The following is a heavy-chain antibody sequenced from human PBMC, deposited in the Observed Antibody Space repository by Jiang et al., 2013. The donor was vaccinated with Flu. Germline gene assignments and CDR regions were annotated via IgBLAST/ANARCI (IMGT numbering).Heavy chain of an antibody. CDR2: INPNSGGT. Sequence: GAEVKKPGASVKVSCKASGYTFTGYYMHWVRQAPGQGLEWMGWINPNSGGTNYAQKFQGRVTMTRDTSISTAYMELSRLRSDDTAVYYCARDLEDIVVVPAAIGNWDVWGQGTTVTVSS. V-gene: IGHV1-2*02. CDR3: ARDLEDIVVVPAAIGNWDV. D-gene: IGHD2-2*01. CDR1: GYTFTGYY. J-gene: IGHJ6*02.